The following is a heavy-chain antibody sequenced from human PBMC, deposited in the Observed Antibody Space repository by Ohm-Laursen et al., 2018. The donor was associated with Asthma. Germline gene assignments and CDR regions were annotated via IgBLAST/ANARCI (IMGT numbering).Heavy chain of an antibody. Sequence: RSLRLSCAASGFTFSNFAMHWVRQAPGKGLEWVSIITSDGSWTSYADSVKGRFTISRDNSKNTLYMQMNSLRAEDTAVYYCARRDFSSGDPSAAFDIWGQGTMVTVSS. CDR3: ARRDFSSGDPSAAFDI. D-gene: IGHD2-21*02. J-gene: IGHJ3*02. CDR2: ITSDGSWT. V-gene: IGHV3-30-3*01. CDR1: GFTFSNFA.